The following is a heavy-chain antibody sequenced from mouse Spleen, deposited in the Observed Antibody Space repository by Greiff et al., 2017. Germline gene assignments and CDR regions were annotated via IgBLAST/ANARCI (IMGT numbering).Heavy chain of an antibody. V-gene: IGHV5-9-3*01. D-gene: IGHD1-1*01. Sequence: EVQLVESGGGLVKLGGSLKLSCAASGFTFSSYAMSWVRQTPEKRLEWVATISSGGGNTYYPDSVKGRFTISRDNAKNTLYLQMSSLKSEDTAMYYCARHFNYGSTFYAMDYWGQGTSVTVSS. CDR2: ISSGGGNT. J-gene: IGHJ4*01. CDR1: GFTFSSYA. CDR3: ARHFNYGSTFYAMDY.